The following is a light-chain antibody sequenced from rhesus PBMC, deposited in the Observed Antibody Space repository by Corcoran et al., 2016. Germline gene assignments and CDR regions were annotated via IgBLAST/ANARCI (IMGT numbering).Light chain of an antibody. CDR2: AAS. Sequence: DIQMTQSPSSLSASVGDKVTITCRASQGISSWLAWYQQKPGKAPKLLIYAASSLQSGVPSRFSGSGSGTEYTLTTSSLQPEDFATYYCQQGYNTPYSFGQGTKVEIK. CDR1: QGISSW. J-gene: IGKJ2*01. V-gene: IGKV1-18*01. CDR3: QQGYNTPYS.